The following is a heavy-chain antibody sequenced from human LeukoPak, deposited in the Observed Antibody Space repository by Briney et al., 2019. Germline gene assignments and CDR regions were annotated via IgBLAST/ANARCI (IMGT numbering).Heavy chain of an antibody. V-gene: IGHV3-11*01. CDR2: ISSSGSTI. CDR3: ARKYYYGSGSYRAPDY. J-gene: IGHJ4*02. CDR1: GFTFSDYY. Sequence: PGGSLRLSCAASGFTFSDYYMSWIRQAPGKGLEWVSYISSSGSTIYYADSVKGRFTISRDNAKNSLYLQMNSLRAEDTAVYYCARKYYYGSGSYRAPDYWGQGTLVTVSS. D-gene: IGHD3-10*01.